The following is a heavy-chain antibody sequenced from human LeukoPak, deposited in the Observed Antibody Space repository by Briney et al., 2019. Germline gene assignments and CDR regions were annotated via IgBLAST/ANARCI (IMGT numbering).Heavy chain of an antibody. D-gene: IGHD3-22*01. J-gene: IGHJ4*02. CDR2: IMRDGSEK. CDR3: ASDRDYYDSSGYLFDY. CDR1: GFSFSTYW. V-gene: IGHV3-7*01. Sequence: PGGSLRLSCAASGFSFSTYWMNWVRQPPGKGLEGVANIMRDGSEKYYVDSVKGRFTISRDNAKNSLYLQMNSLRAEDTAVYYCASDRDYYDSSGYLFDYWGQGTLVTVSS.